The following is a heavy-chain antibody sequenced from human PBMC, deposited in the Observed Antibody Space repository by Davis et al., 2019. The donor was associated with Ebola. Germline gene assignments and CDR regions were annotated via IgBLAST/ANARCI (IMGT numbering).Heavy chain of an antibody. D-gene: IGHD2-2*01. CDR2: IYHSGST. CDR3: ARAIVVVPAAMLVFHNWFDP. J-gene: IGHJ5*02. CDR1: GGSISSSNW. V-gene: IGHV4-4*02. Sequence: MPSETLSLTCAVSGGSISSSNWWSWVRQPPGKGLEWIGEIYHSGSTNYNPSLKSRVTISVDKSKNQFPLKLSSVTAADTAVYYCARAIVVVPAAMLVFHNWFDPWGQGTLVTVSS.